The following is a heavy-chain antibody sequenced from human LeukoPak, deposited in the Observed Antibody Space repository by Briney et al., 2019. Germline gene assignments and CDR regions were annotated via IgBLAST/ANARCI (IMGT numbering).Heavy chain of an antibody. D-gene: IGHD3-10*01. J-gene: IGHJ4*02. CDR3: ARAGSGSPVHY. Sequence: GGSLRLSCAASGFTFDDYAMHWVRQAPGKGLEWVSGISWNSGSIGYADSVKGRFTISRDNAKNSLYLQMNSLRAEDTAVYYCARAGSGSPVHYWGQGTLVTVSS. CDR2: ISWNSGSI. CDR1: GFTFDDYA. V-gene: IGHV3-9*01.